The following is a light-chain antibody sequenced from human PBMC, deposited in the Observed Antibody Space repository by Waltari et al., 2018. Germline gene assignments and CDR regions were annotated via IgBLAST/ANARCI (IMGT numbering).Light chain of an antibody. Sequence: DIVMTQSPDSLAVSLGERATIDCKSSQSVFYRSDKKNYLAWYQHKPGQPPKLLFYWASTRESGVPDRFSASGSGTDFTLTINNLQAEDVAVYYCQQYYRSRTFGQGTKVEIK. CDR3: QQYYRSRT. J-gene: IGKJ1*01. V-gene: IGKV4-1*01. CDR2: WAS. CDR1: QSVFYRSDKKNY.